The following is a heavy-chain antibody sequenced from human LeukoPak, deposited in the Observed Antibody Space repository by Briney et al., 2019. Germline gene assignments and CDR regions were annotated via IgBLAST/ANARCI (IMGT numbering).Heavy chain of an antibody. D-gene: IGHD5-12*01. CDR2: MNPNSGNT. J-gene: IGHJ5*02. V-gene: IGHV1-8*01. Sequence: ASVKVSCKASGYTFTSYDINWVRQATGQGLEWMGWMNPNSGNTGYAQKFQGRVTMTRNTSISTAYMELSSLRSEDTAVYYCARGFSGIVATTHQNWFDPWGQGTLVTVPS. CDR3: ARGFSGIVATTHQNWFDP. CDR1: GYTFTSYD.